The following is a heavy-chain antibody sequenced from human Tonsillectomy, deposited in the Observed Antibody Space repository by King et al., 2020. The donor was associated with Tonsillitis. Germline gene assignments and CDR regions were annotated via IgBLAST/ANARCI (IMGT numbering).Heavy chain of an antibody. Sequence: QLVQSGAEVKKPGASVKVSCKVSGYTLTELSMHWVRQAPGKGLEWMGGFDPEDGETIYAQKFQGRVTMTEDTSTDTAYMELSSLRSEDTAVYYCATPWYYDIFAGFFGTYWYFDLWGRGTLVTVSS. CDR3: ATPWYYDIFAGFFGTYWYFDL. J-gene: IGHJ2*01. CDR2: FDPEDGET. CDR1: GYTLTELS. V-gene: IGHV1-24*01. D-gene: IGHD3-9*01.